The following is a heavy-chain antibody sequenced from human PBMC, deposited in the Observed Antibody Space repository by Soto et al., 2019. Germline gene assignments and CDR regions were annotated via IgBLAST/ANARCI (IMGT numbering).Heavy chain of an antibody. Sequence: VASVKVSCKTSGYVFTSFAIHWMRQAPGQGPEWMGWINTGNGDSKYSEKFQGRVTMTRDTSTSTVYMELSSLRSEDTAVYYCARDGRSSYSSGWYYFDYWGQGTLVTVSS. V-gene: IGHV1-3*04. CDR1: GYVFTSFA. CDR2: INTGNGDS. J-gene: IGHJ4*02. CDR3: ARDGRSSYSSGWYYFDY. D-gene: IGHD6-19*01.